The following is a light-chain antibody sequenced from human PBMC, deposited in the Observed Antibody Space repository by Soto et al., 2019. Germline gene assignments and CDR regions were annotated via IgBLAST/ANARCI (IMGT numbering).Light chain of an antibody. J-gene: IGLJ2*01. CDR2: ANN. CDR3: GTWDSSLNSGV. V-gene: IGLV1-51*01. CDR1: SSNIANNV. Sequence: QSVLTQPPSVSAAPGQKVTISCSGSSSNIANNVVSWYQQLPGTAPKFLIYANNKRPSGIPDRFSGSKSGTSATLGITGLQTGDEGDYYCGTWDSSLNSGVFGGGTKVTVL.